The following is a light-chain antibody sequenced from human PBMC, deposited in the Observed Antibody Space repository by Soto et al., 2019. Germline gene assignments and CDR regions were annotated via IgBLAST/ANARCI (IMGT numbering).Light chain of an antibody. CDR3: MQRIDFPLT. CDR1: ESLLDSEDGNTY. CDR2: SVS. V-gene: IGKV2-40*01. Sequence: DIVLTQTPLSLPVTPGEPASISCRSSESLLDSEDGNTYLDWYLQKPGQSPQLLIYSVSSRASGDPDRFSGSGSGTDFTLKISRVEAEDVGVYYCMQRIDFPLTFGGGTKVDIK. J-gene: IGKJ4*01.